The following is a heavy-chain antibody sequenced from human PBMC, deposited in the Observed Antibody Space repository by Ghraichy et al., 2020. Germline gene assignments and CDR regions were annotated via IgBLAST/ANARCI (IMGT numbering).Heavy chain of an antibody. J-gene: IGHJ3*02. CDR3: ARDRVQIWSYVGVFDM. V-gene: IGHV3-33*01. D-gene: IGHD5-18*01. Sequence: GGSLRLPCAASGFDLSSYGMHWVRQAPGKELEWVAIIWINGGNQGYIDSVKGRFTISRDTSKNTLFLQMDSLRVEDTAMYFCARDRVQIWSYVGVFDMWGQWAMVTVSP. CDR1: GFDLSSYG. CDR2: IWINGGNQ.